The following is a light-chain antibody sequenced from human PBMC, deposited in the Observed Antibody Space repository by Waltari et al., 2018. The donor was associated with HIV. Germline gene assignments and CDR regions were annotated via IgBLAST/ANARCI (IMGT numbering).Light chain of an antibody. CDR2: WAS. CDR3: QQYYSTPHT. Sequence: DIVMTQSPDSLAVSLGERATIKCKSSQSVLYSSNNKNYLAWYQQKPGQPPKLLIYWASTRESGVPDRFSGSGSGTDFTLTISSLQAEDVAVYYCQQYYSTPHTFGQGTKLEIK. CDR1: QSVLYSSNNKNY. V-gene: IGKV4-1*01. J-gene: IGKJ2*01.